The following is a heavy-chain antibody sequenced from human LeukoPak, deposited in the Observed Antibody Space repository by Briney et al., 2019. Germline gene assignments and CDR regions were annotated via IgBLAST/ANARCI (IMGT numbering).Heavy chain of an antibody. D-gene: IGHD1-26*01. CDR3: ARDQVGATIQGY. CDR2: ISSSSSYI. Sequence: GGSLRLSCAASGFTFSSYAMSWVRQAPGKGLEWVSSISSSSSYIYYADSVKGRFTISRDNAKNSLYLQMNSLRAEDTAVYYCARDQVGATIQGYWGQGTLVTVSS. V-gene: IGHV3-21*01. CDR1: GFTFSSYA. J-gene: IGHJ4*02.